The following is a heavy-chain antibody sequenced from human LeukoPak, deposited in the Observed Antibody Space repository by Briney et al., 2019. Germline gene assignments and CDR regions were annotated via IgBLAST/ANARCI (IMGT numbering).Heavy chain of an antibody. J-gene: IGHJ4*02. V-gene: IGHV1-18*01. D-gene: IGHD1-1*01. CDR1: GYTFTSYV. Sequence: ASVKVSCKASGYTFTSYVISWVRQAPGQGLEWMGWISAYNGNTNYAQKLQGRVTMTTDTSTSTAYMELRSLRSDDTAVYYCATELRVPGGFDYWGQGTLVTVSS. CDR2: ISAYNGNT. CDR3: ATELRVPGGFDY.